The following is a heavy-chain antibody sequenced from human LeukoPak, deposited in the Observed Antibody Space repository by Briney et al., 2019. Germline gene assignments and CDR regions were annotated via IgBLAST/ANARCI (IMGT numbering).Heavy chain of an antibody. Sequence: SETLSLTCTVSGGSISSYYWSWIRQPPGKGLEWIGYIYYSGSTNYNPSLKSRVTISVDTSKNQFSLKLSSVTAADTAVYYCARGRYSSYGYWGQGTLVTVSS. V-gene: IGHV4-59*08. CDR3: ARGRYSSYGY. CDR2: IYYSGST. D-gene: IGHD6-19*01. J-gene: IGHJ4*02. CDR1: GGSISSYY.